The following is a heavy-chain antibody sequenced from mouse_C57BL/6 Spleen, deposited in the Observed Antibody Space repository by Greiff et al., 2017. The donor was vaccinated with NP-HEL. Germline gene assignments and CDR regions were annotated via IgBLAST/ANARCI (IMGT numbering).Heavy chain of an antibody. CDR3: ARDWDGYGGWYFDV. CDR1: GYTFTSYW. D-gene: IGHD2-2*01. CDR2: IDPSDSET. J-gene: IGHJ1*03. V-gene: IGHV1-52*01. Sequence: VQLQQPGAELVRPGSSVKLSCKASGYTFTSYWMHWVKQRPIQGLEWIGNIDPSDSETHYNQKFKDKATLTVDKSSSTAYMQLSSLTSEDSAVYYGARDWDGYGGWYFDVWGTGTTVTVSS.